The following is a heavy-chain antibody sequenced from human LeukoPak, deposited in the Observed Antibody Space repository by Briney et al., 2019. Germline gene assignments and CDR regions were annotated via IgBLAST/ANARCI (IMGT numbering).Heavy chain of an antibody. Sequence: SVKVSCKVSGYTLTELSMHWVRQAPGKGLEWMGGFDPEDGETIYAQKFQGRVTMTEDTSTDTAYMELSSLRSEDTAVYYCASGDGYNFYFDYWGQGTLVTVSS. CDR2: FDPEDGET. CDR3: ASGDGYNFYFDY. V-gene: IGHV1-24*01. CDR1: GYTLTELS. D-gene: IGHD5-24*01. J-gene: IGHJ4*02.